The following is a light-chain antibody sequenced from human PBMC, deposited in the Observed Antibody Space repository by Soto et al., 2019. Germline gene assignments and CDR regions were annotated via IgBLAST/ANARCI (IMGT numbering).Light chain of an antibody. V-gene: IGKV3-20*01. Sequence: EIVLTQSPGTLSLSPGERGTLSCRASQSVSSSYLAWYQQKPGQAPRLLMYGTSTRATGTPDRFSGSGSGTDFTLTISSLEPEDVEVYSCQQYGSSPRTFGQGTKVEVK. J-gene: IGKJ1*01. CDR2: GTS. CDR1: QSVSSSY. CDR3: QQYGSSPRT.